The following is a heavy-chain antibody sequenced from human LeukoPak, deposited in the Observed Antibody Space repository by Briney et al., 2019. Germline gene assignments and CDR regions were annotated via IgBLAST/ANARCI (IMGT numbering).Heavy chain of an antibody. J-gene: IGHJ4*02. V-gene: IGHV3-21*01. CDR3: ASLLWDPYYLDY. CDR1: GFTFSSYS. D-gene: IGHD2-21*01. Sequence: GGSLRLSCAASGFTFSSYSMNWVRQAPGKGLEWVSSISSSSSYIYYADSVKGRFTISRDNAKNSLYLQMNSLRAEDTAVYYCASLLWDPYYLDYWGQGTLVTVSS. CDR2: ISSSSSYI.